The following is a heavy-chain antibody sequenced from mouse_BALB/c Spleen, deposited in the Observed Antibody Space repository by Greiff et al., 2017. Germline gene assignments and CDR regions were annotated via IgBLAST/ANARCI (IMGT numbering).Heavy chain of an antibody. Sequence: EVKLEESGGGLVQPGGSLKLSCAASGFTFSSYTMSWVRQTPEKRLEWVAYISNGGGSTYYPDTVKGRFTISRDNAKNTLYLQMSSLKSEDTAMYYCARHQTARATFTWFAYWGQGTLVTVSA. CDR1: GFTFSSYT. D-gene: IGHD3-2*01. J-gene: IGHJ3*01. CDR2: ISNGGGST. CDR3: ARHQTARATFTWFAY. V-gene: IGHV5-12-2*01.